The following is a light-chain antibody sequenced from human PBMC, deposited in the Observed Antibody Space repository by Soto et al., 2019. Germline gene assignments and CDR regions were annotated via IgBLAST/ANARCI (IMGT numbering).Light chain of an antibody. V-gene: IGKV3-15*01. Sequence: EIVLTQSPATLSVSPGERATLSGRASRGISSNLAWYQQKPGQAPRLLIYGASARALGIPARFSGSGSGTEFSFTVTSLQSEDFAVYYCQQYDQWPITFGQGTRWRL. J-gene: IGKJ5*01. CDR3: QQYDQWPIT. CDR2: GAS. CDR1: RGISSN.